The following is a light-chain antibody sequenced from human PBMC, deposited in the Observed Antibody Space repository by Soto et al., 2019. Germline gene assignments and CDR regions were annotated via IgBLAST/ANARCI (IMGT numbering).Light chain of an antibody. J-gene: IGKJ1*01. V-gene: IGKV1-9*01. CDR1: QDISSF. Sequence: IQLTQPPSLLPASLGARVTITGRARQDISSFLGWYQQKPGKAPKLLTYAESTLLSGVPTRFSGSGCGTEFTLTIRGLQPEDFGTYYYQHLKCYTQTFGQRTKVEIK. CDR2: AES. CDR3: QHLKCYTQT.